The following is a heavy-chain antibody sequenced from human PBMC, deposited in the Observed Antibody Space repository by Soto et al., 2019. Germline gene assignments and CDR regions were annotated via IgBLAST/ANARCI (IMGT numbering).Heavy chain of an antibody. CDR2: ISNDASTK. D-gene: IGHD6-19*01. J-gene: IGHJ4*02. Sequence: QVQLVESGGGVVQPGRSLRLSCAASGFTFSGYGMHWVRQAPGKGLDWVAAISNDASTKHYADSVKGRFTISRDNSKNPLDLQMNSLSAEDTAVYYCAKDRVSEHSSGWPQGHWGQGTLVTVSS. V-gene: IGHV3-30*18. CDR3: AKDRVSEHSSGWPQGH. CDR1: GFTFSGYG.